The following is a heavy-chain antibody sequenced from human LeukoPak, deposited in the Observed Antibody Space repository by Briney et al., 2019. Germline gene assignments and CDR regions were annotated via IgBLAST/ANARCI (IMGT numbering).Heavy chain of an antibody. CDR2: ISDSGAST. Sequence: GGSLRLSCAASGFAFSNFAMSWVRQAPGKGLEWVSGISDSGASTYYPDSVKGRFTISRDNSRNMLYLQMNSLRADDTAVYYCAIGKGPVDIVVAATGVFGYWGQGTLVTVSS. CDR3: AIGKGPVDIVVAATGVFGY. V-gene: IGHV3-23*01. CDR1: GFAFSNFA. J-gene: IGHJ4*02. D-gene: IGHD6-19*01.